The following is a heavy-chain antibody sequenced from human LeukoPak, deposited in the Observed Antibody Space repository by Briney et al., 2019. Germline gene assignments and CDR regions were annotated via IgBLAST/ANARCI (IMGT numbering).Heavy chain of an antibody. D-gene: IGHD4-17*01. J-gene: IGHJ4*02. Sequence: PGGSLRLSCAASGFTFRSYAMSWVRQVPGKGLEWISAISGSAGSTFYADSVKGRFTVSRDNSKNTLYLQMNSLRAEDTAVYYCARGSEADYGDLTRSYWGQGTLVTVSS. CDR3: ARGSEADYGDLTRSY. V-gene: IGHV3-23*01. CDR1: GFTFRSYA. CDR2: ISGSAGST.